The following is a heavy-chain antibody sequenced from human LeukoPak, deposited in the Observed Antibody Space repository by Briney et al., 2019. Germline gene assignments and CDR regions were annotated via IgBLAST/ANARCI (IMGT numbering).Heavy chain of an antibody. V-gene: IGHV1-18*01. J-gene: IGHJ4*02. CDR1: GYTFTTYG. CDR2: IGVYNGNT. CDR3: ARGPHYYGSGSYYPFDY. Sequence: ASVKVSCKGSGYTFTTYGISWVRQAPGQGLEWMGWIGVYNGNTNYAQKFQGRVTMTTDTSTNTTYMELRSLISDDTAVYYCARGPHYYGSGSYYPFDYWGQGTLVTVSS. D-gene: IGHD3-10*01.